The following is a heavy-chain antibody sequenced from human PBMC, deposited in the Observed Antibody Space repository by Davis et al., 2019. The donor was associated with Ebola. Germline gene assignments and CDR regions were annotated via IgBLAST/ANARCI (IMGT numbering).Heavy chain of an antibody. J-gene: IGHJ6*03. D-gene: IGHD3-22*01. Sequence: SETLSLTCAVYGGSFSGYYWSWIRQPPGKGLEWIGEINHSGSTNYNPSLKSRVTISVDTSKNQFSLKLSSVTAADTAVYYCARVSRQFYYDSSGYNYYYYMDVWGKGTTVTVSS. CDR2: INHSGST. CDR3: ARVSRQFYYDSSGYNYYYYMDV. CDR1: GGSFSGYY. V-gene: IGHV4-34*01.